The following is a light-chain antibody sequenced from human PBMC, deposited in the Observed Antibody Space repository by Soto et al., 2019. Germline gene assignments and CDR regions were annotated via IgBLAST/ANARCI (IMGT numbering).Light chain of an antibody. J-gene: IGKJ1*01. CDR2: GAS. Sequence: EIVMTQSPATLSVSPGERATLSCRASQSVSNNLAWYQQKPGQAPRLLIYGASTRATGIPARFSGSGSRTDFTLTISSLQSEDFAVYYCQQYNNWPETFGQGTKVDI. CDR3: QQYNNWPET. V-gene: IGKV3-15*01. CDR1: QSVSNN.